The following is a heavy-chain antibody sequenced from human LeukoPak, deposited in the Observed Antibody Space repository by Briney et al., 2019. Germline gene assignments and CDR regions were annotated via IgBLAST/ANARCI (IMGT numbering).Heavy chain of an antibody. CDR2: IRFGGTNK. J-gene: IGHJ4*02. V-gene: IGHV3-30*12. CDR1: GFTFSDYG. D-gene: IGHD1-26*01. Sequence: GGSLRLSCAASGFTFSDYGMHWVRQAPGKGLDWVTFIRFGGTNKFDADSVKGRFTVSRDDAKNSLYLQMNSLRAEDTAVYFCARDHEWAFDYWGQGTLVTVSS. CDR3: ARDHEWAFDY.